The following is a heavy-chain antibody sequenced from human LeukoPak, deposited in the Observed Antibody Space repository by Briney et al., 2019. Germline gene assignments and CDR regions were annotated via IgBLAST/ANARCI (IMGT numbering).Heavy chain of an antibody. J-gene: IGHJ4*02. CDR3: ARSGTQRTYYDILTGYYRIEPFDY. CDR2: IYPGDSDT. V-gene: IGHV5-51*01. CDR1: GYSFTSYW. Sequence: GESLKISCKGSGYSFTSYWIGWVRQMPGKGLEWMGIIYPGDSDTRYSPSFQGQVTISADKSISTAYLQWSSLKASDTAMYYCARSGTQRTYYDILTGYYRIEPFDYWGRGTLVTVSS. D-gene: IGHD3-9*01.